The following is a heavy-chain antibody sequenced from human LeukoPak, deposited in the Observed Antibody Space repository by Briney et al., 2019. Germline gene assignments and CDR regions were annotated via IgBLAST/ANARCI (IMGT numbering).Heavy chain of an antibody. V-gene: IGHV4-30-4*08. CDR1: GGSISSGDYY. CDR2: IYYSGST. CDR3: ASTYDFWSGYYLPFGY. Sequence: PSETLSLTCTVSGGSISSGDYYWSWIRQPPGKGLEWIGYIYYSGSTYYNPSLKSRVTISVDTSKNQFSLKLSSVTAADTAVYYCASTYDFWSGYYLPFGYWGQGTLVTVSS. D-gene: IGHD3-3*01. J-gene: IGHJ4*02.